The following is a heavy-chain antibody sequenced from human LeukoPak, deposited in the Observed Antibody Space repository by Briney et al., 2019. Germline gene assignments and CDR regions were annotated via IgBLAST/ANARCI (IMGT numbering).Heavy chain of an antibody. J-gene: IGHJ3*01. CDR3: ARGLAVADFGSPLWAFDV. CDR2: INAGNGNT. CDR1: GYSVISYG. D-gene: IGHD6-19*01. Sequence: VASVKVSCKASGYSVISYGIHWVRQAPGQRLEWVGWINAGNGNTEYAQRFQGRVTTTSDRSASTSARTSYMELSSLRSTDTAVYYCARGLAVADFGSPLWAFDVWGQGTKVTVSS. V-gene: IGHV1-3*01.